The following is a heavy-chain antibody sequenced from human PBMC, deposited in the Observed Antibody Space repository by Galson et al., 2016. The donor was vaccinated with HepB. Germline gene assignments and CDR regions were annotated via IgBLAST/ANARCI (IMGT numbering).Heavy chain of an antibody. Sequence: SVKVSCKASGGTFSTYTFGWVRQAPGQGLEWMGGIIPIFGATNYAQKFQGRVSITEDESTSTVYMDLSSLRSDDTAVYYCATGLRAGPFDYWGQGTLVTVSS. J-gene: IGHJ4*02. V-gene: IGHV1-69*13. CDR1: GGTFSTYT. CDR3: ATGLRAGPFDY. CDR2: IIPIFGAT. D-gene: IGHD6-19*01.